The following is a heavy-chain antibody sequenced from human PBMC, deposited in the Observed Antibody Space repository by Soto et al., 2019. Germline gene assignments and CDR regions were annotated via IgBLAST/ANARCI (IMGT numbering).Heavy chain of an antibody. CDR1: GNTFTYRY. CDR2: ITPFNGDV. CDR3: ASGGAGSGQFTWELPEH. Sequence: QTQLVQSGAEVKKTGSTVTVSCKALGNTFTYRYLHWVRQAPGQALEWMGWITPFNGDVHYAHKFQERVTITRDRSINTAYMRMSSLRPEDTAMYYCASGGAGSGQFTWELPEHWGQGTLVTVSS. D-gene: IGHD1-26*01. V-gene: IGHV1-45*02. J-gene: IGHJ4*02.